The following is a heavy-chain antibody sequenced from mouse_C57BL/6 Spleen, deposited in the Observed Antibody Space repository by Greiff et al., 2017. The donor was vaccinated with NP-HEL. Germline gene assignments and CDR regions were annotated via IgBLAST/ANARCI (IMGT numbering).Heavy chain of an antibody. CDR2: IYPGNSDT. J-gene: IGHJ3*01. V-gene: IGHV1-5*01. CDR3: TRAYYDYERGRFAY. D-gene: IGHD2-4*01. CDR1: GYTFTSYW. Sequence: EVQLQQSGTVLARPGASVKMSCKTSGYTFTSYWMHWVKQRPGQGLEWIGAIYPGNSDTSYNQKFKGKAKLTAVTSASPAYMELSSLTNEDSAVYYCTRAYYDYERGRFAYWGQGTLVTVSA.